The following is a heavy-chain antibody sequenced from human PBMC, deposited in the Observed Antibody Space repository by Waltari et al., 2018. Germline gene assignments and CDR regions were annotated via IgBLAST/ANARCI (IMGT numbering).Heavy chain of an antibody. CDR2: FYKSGTT. D-gene: IGHD5-12*01. Sequence: QLQLQESGPGLVKPSETLSLTSTVSRSSLRNNNYYWGWVRQPPGKGLEWIGSFYKSGTTYYNPSLKSRVTISVDTSNNQFSLKLNSVTAADTAVYYCVRGYPDIVATISDYWGQGTLVIVSS. CDR1: RSSLRNNNYY. CDR3: VRGYPDIVATISDY. J-gene: IGHJ4*02. V-gene: IGHV4-39*07.